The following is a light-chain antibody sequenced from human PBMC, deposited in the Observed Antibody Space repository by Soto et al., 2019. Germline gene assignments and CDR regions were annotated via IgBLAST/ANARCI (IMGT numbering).Light chain of an antibody. CDR1: QSVSSSY. CDR2: DVS. V-gene: IGKV3-20*01. CDR3: QQYNSYIT. Sequence: EIVLTQSPGTLSLSPGERATLSSRASQSVSSSYLAWYQQRPGKAPRLLIYDVSNRATGIPARLSGSGSGTEFTLTIRNLQPDDFATYYCQQYNSYITFGGGTKVDIK. J-gene: IGKJ4*01.